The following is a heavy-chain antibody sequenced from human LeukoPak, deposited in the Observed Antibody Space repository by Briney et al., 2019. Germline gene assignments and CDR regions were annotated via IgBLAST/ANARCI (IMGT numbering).Heavy chain of an antibody. D-gene: IGHD3-10*01. CDR3: ARTPLRGATFFTSYPNWFDT. CDR2: IYNSGST. Sequence: SETLSLTCTFSGGSVINRNYYWGWIRQPPGKGLEWIATIYNSGSTYYNPSLKSRVTISIDTPKNHFSLKLSSVTVADTAVYYCARTPLRGATFFTSYPNWFDTWGQGTLVTVSS. CDR1: GGSVINRNYY. J-gene: IGHJ5*02. V-gene: IGHV4-39*02.